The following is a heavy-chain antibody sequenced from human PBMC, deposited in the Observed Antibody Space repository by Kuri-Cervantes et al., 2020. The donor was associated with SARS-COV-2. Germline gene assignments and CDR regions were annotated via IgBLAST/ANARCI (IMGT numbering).Heavy chain of an antibody. CDR2: ISSSSSTI. V-gene: IGHV3-48*01. CDR3: ARNSGSSP. J-gene: IGHJ5*02. CDR1: GFTFSSYA. Sequence: GESLKISCAASGFTFSSYAMNWVRQAPGKGLEWVSYISSSSSTIYYADSVKGRFTISRDNAKNSLYLQMNNLRAEDTAVYYCARNSGSSPWGQGTLVTVSS. D-gene: IGHD1-26*01.